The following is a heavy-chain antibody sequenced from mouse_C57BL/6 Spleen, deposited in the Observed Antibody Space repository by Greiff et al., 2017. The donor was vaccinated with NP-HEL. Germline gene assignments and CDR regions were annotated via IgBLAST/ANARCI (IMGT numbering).Heavy chain of an antibody. CDR1: GYTFTSYW. Sequence: QVQLQQPGAELVKPGASVKMSCKASGYTFTSYWITWVKQRPGQGLEWIGDIYPGSGSTNYNEKFKSKATLTVDTSSSTAYMQLSSLTSEESAVYYCARGYYGSSRGFAYWGQGTLVTVSA. CDR3: ARGYYGSSRGFAY. J-gene: IGHJ3*01. D-gene: IGHD1-1*01. V-gene: IGHV1-55*01. CDR2: IYPGSGST.